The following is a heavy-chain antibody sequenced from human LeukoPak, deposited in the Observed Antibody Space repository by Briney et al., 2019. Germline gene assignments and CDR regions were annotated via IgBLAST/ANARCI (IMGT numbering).Heavy chain of an antibody. CDR2: IRYDGSNK. D-gene: IGHD3-10*01. CDR3: ARGHYYYGSGSYQYYFDY. CDR1: GFTFTNYG. V-gene: IGHV3-30*02. Sequence: GGSLRLSCAASGFTFTNYGMQWVRQAPGKGLEWVAFIRYDGSNKYYADSVKGRFTISRDNSKNTLYLQMNSLRAEDTAVFYCARGHYYYGSGSYQYYFDYWGQGTLVTVSS. J-gene: IGHJ4*02.